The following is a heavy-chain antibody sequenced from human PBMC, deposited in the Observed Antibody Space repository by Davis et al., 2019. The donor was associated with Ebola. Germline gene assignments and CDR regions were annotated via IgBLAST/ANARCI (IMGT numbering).Heavy chain of an antibody. D-gene: IGHD3-16*01. CDR1: GFTFSNFH. CDR2: IIGSGAST. Sequence: GESLKISCAASGFTFSNFHIHWVRQTPGKGLEWVAAIIGSGASTWYSDSVKGRFTISRDNSKSTLYLQMSGLGADDTAIYYCVKEPVSGGLAEYWSQGTLVTVSS. J-gene: IGHJ4*02. V-gene: IGHV3-23*01. CDR3: VKEPVSGGLAEY.